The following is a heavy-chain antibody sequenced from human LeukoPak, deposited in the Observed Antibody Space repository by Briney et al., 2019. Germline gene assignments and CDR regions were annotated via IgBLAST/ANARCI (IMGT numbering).Heavy chain of an antibody. D-gene: IGHD6-13*01. CDR1: GYTFTNYG. CDR2: ISAYNDNT. V-gene: IGHV1-18*01. CDR3: ARPSLGIAAAGTIDWYFDL. Sequence: ASVKVSCKASGYTFTNYGITWVRQAPGQGLEWMGWISAYNDNTHYAQNLQGRVTMTTDTSTSTAYMELRSLRSDDTAVYYCARPSLGIAAAGTIDWYFDLWGRGTLVTVSS. J-gene: IGHJ2*01.